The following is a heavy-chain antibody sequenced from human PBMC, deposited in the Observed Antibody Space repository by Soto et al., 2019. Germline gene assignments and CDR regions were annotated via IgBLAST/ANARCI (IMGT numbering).Heavy chain of an antibody. CDR2: INSDGSST. CDR3: ARGGSLNWYFDL. J-gene: IGHJ2*01. V-gene: IGHV3-74*01. Sequence: EVQLVESGGGLVQPGGSLRLSCAASGFTFSSYWMHWVRQAPGKGLVWVSRINSDGSSTSYADSVKGRFTISRDNAKSTLYLQMNSLRAEDTAVYNCARGGSLNWYFDLWGRGTLVTVSS. D-gene: IGHD1-26*01. CDR1: GFTFSSYW.